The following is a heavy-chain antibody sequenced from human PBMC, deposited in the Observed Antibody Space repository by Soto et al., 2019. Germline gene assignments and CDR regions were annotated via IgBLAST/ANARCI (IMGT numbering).Heavy chain of an antibody. CDR3: SSSGWIKAFDY. Sequence: EVQLVESGGGLVQPGGSLRLSCAASGFTFSSYSMNWVRQAPGKGLEWVSYISSSSSTIYYADSVKGRFTISRDNAKNSLHLQMNSLRAEDTAVYYCSSSGWIKAFDYWGQGTLVTVSS. CDR2: ISSSSSTI. J-gene: IGHJ4*02. V-gene: IGHV3-48*01. D-gene: IGHD6-19*01. CDR1: GFTFSSYS.